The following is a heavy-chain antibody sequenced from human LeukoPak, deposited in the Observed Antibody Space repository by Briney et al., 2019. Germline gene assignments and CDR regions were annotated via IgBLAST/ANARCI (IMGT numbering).Heavy chain of an antibody. Sequence: ASVKVSCKASGYTFTCYYMHWVRQAPGQGLEWMGWINPNSGGTKSTQKFQGRVTMTRDTSISTAYMELSRLRSDDTAVYYCARDFLHVYYYDSSGYVRGAFDIWGQGTMVTVSS. V-gene: IGHV1-2*02. CDR2: INPNSGGT. CDR3: ARDFLHVYYYDSSGYVRGAFDI. J-gene: IGHJ3*02. D-gene: IGHD3-22*01. CDR1: GYTFTCYY.